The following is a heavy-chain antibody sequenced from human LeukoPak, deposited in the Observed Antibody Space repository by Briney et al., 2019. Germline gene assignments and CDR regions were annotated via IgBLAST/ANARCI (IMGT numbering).Heavy chain of an antibody. CDR2: ISSSGSTI. J-gene: IGHJ4*02. CDR3: GREEYQLLFRWGSQKRFDY. Sequence: GGALRLSCAASVFTFSSYEMNWVRPAPRKGLEWVSYISSSGSTIYYAHSVKGRFTLSRDNAKNSLYLQMNSLRAEDTAVYYCGREEYQLLFRWGSQKRFDYWGQGTLATVSS. D-gene: IGHD2-2*01. CDR1: VFTFSSYE. V-gene: IGHV3-48*03.